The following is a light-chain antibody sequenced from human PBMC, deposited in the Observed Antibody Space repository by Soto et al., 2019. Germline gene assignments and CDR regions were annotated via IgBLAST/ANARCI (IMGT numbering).Light chain of an antibody. J-gene: IGKJ4*01. Sequence: DIQMTQSPSSLSASVGDSVTCQASQGISTYVNWYQQKVGKAPKVLIYDTSNLEPGVPSRFSGSRSGTHFTLTITSLQPEDFATYYCQQYADVPLTFGGGTK. CDR1: QGISTY. CDR3: QQYADVPLT. CDR2: DTS. V-gene: IGKV1-33*01.